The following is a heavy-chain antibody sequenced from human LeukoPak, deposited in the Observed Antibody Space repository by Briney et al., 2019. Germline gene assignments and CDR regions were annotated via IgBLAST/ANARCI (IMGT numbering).Heavy chain of an antibody. CDR1: GFTFGSYA. Sequence: PGGSLRLSCAASGFTFGSYAMSWVRQAPGKGLECVSSISSSGGYTYYADSVKGRFTSSRDNSKDTLYLQMNSLRAEDTAVYYCARNTLGGERAFDIWGQGTMVTVSS. CDR2: ISSSGGYT. J-gene: IGHJ3*02. CDR3: ARNTLGGERAFDI. D-gene: IGHD1-26*01. V-gene: IGHV3-23*01.